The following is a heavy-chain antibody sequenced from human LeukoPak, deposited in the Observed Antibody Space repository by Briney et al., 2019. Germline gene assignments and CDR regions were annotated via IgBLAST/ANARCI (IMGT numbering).Heavy chain of an antibody. CDR1: GSSIGTYS. CDR2: IYITGST. V-gene: IGHV4-4*09. J-gene: IGHJ4*02. CDR3: ARIANWKYYFDY. D-gene: IGHD1-20*01. Sequence: SETLSLTCTVSGSSIGTYSWSWIRQPPGKGLEWVGYIYITGSTHYNPSLKSRVTMSVDTSKNQFSLNLSSVAAADTALYYCARIANWKYYFDYWGQGTLVTVSS.